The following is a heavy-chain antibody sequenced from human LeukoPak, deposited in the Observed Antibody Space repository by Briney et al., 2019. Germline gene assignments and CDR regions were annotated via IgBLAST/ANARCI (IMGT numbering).Heavy chain of an antibody. CDR3: AKDRTVRTRGWFDP. Sequence: GGSLRLSCAASGFTFSSYGMHWVRQAPGKGLEWVAVIWCDGSNKYYADSVKGRFTISRDNSKNTLYLQMNSLRAEDTAVYYCAKDRTVRTRGWFDPWGQGTLVTVSS. CDR1: GFTFSSYG. V-gene: IGHV3-33*06. J-gene: IGHJ5*02. CDR2: IWCDGSNK. D-gene: IGHD3-10*01.